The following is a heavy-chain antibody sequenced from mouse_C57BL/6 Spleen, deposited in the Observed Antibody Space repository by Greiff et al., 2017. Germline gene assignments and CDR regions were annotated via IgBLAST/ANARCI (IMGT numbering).Heavy chain of an antibody. CDR2: IYPGSGST. CDR3: ARWGFYGSSYFDY. D-gene: IGHD1-1*01. CDR1: GYTFTRYW. V-gene: IGHV1-55*01. J-gene: IGHJ2*01. Sequence: QVQLQQPGAELVKPGASVKMSCKASGYTFTRYWITWVKQRPGQGLEWIGDIYPGSGSTNYNEKFKSKATLTVDKSSSTAYMQLSSLTSEDSAVYYCARWGFYGSSYFDYWGQGTTLTVSS.